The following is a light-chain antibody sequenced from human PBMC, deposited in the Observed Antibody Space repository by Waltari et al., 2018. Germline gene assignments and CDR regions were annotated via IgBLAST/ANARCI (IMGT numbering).Light chain of an antibody. CDR2: VNY. V-gene: IGLV1-44*01. Sequence: QSVLTHPPSTSGTPGQTVTISCSGSTSNIGTNTVTWYQLLPGTAPKTVIFVNYHRPSGVPDRFSASKSGTSASLVISGLQSEDEADYFCATWDDSLSGRVFGGGTKVTVL. CDR1: TSNIGTNT. CDR3: ATWDDSLSGRV. J-gene: IGLJ3*02.